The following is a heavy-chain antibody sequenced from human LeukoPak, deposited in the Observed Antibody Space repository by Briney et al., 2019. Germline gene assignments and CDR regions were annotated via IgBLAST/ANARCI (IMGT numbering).Heavy chain of an antibody. CDR3: ARDSRSYYGSGSFSRDY. V-gene: IGHV1-18*01. J-gene: IGHJ4*02. D-gene: IGHD3-10*01. CDR1: GYTFTSYG. Sequence: ASVKVSCKASGYTFTSYGISWVRQAPGQGLEWMGWISAYNGNTNYAQKLQGRVTMTTDTSTSTAYMELRSLRSDDTAVYYCARDSRSYYGSGSFSRDYWGQGTLVTVSS. CDR2: ISAYNGNT.